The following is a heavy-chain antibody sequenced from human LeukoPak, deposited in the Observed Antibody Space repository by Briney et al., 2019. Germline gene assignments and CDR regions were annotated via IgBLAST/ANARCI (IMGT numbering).Heavy chain of an antibody. Sequence: PSETLSLTCTVSGGSITNYNWSWIRQPAGKGLEWIGRIYTSGSTSYNPSLKSRVTMSVDTSKNQFSLKLSSVTAADTAVYYCARGCSSTSCWLRMDVWGQGTTVTVSS. CDR1: GGSITNYN. V-gene: IGHV4-4*07. J-gene: IGHJ6*02. D-gene: IGHD2-2*01. CDR2: IYTSGST. CDR3: ARGCSSTSCWLRMDV.